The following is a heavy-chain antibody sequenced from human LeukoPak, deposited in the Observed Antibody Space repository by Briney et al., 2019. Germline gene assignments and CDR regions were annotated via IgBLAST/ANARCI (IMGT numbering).Heavy chain of an antibody. Sequence: GGSLRLSCAASGFTFSSYSMNWVRQAPGKGLEWVSVIYSGGSTYYADSVKGRFTISRDNSKNTLYLQMNSLRAEDTAVYYCASHYYDSSGSFWGQGTLVTVSS. CDR2: IYSGGST. D-gene: IGHD3-22*01. V-gene: IGHV3-66*04. J-gene: IGHJ4*02. CDR3: ASHYYDSSGSF. CDR1: GFTFSSYS.